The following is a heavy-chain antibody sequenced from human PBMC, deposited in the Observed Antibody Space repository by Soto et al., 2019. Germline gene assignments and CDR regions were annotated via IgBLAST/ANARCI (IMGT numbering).Heavy chain of an antibody. CDR2: IYYSGST. Sequence: SETLSLTCTVSGGSISSSSYYWGWIRQPPGKGLEWLGSIYYSGSTSYNPSLKSRVTISVDTAKNQFSLKMSSVTAADTAVYYCARSNCNYDYWGQGALVTVSS. V-gene: IGHV4-39*01. J-gene: IGHJ4*02. CDR1: GGSISSSSYY. CDR3: ARSNCNYDY. D-gene: IGHD1-1*01.